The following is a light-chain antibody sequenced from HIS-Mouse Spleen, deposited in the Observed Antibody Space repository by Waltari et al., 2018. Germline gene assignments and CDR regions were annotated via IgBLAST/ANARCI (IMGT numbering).Light chain of an antibody. CDR1: ALPNKY. CDR2: EDN. J-gene: IGLJ2*01. V-gene: IGLV3-10*01. Sequence: SYELTQPPSVSVSPGQTARITCSGDALPNKYAYWYQQKSGQAPVLVIYEDNKRPSGIPERFSGSSSGTMATLTISGAQVEDEADYYCYSTDSSGNHRVFGGGTKLTVL. CDR3: YSTDSSGNHRV.